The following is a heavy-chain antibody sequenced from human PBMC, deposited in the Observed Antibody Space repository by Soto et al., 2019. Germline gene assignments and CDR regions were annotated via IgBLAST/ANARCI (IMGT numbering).Heavy chain of an antibody. J-gene: IGHJ4*02. V-gene: IGHV3-33*01. Sequence: PGGSLRLSCAASGFTFSSYGMHWVRQAPGKGLEWVAVIWYDGSNKYYADSVKGRFTISRDNSKNTLYLQMNSLRAEDTAVYYCARVRHNNWNYFDYWGQGTLVTVSS. CDR2: IWYDGSNK. CDR3: ARVRHNNWNYFDY. CDR1: GFTFSSYG. D-gene: IGHD1-20*01.